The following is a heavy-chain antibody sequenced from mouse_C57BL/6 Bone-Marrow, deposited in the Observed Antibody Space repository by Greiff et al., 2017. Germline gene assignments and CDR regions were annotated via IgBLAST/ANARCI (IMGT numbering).Heavy chain of an antibody. V-gene: IGHV2-2*01. D-gene: IGHD1-1*01. J-gene: IGHJ4*01. CDR3: ARFMNSYAMDY. CDR1: GFSLTSYG. CDR2: IWSGGST. Sequence: VQLQESGPGLVQPSQSLSITCTVSGFSLTSYGVHWVRQSPGKGLEWLGVIWSGGSTDYNAAFISRLSISKDKSKSQVFFKMNSLQADDTAIYYCARFMNSYAMDYWGQGNSVTVAS.